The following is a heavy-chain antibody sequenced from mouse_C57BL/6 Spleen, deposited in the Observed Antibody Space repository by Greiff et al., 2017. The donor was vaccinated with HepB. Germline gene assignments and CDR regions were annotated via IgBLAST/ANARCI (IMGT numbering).Heavy chain of an antibody. V-gene: IGHV1-62-2*01. J-gene: IGHJ4*01. D-gene: IGHD2-5*01. CDR2: FYPGSGSI. Sequence: QVQLQQSGAELVKPGASVKLSCKASGYTFTEYTIHWVKQRSGQGLEWIGWFYPGSGSIKYNEKFKDKATLTADKSSSTVYMELSRLTSEDSAVYFCARHEGYSNFTYYYAMDYWGQGTSVTVSS. CDR3: ARHEGYSNFTYYYAMDY. CDR1: GYTFTEYT.